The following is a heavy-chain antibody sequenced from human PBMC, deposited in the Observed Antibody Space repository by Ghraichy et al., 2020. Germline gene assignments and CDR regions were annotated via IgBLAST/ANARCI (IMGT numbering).Heavy chain of an antibody. Sequence: GGSLRLSCAASGFTFSDYYMSWIRQAPGKGLEWVSYISSSSSYTNYADSVKGRFTISRDNAKNSLYLQMNSLRAEDTAVYYCARTRERRQGGDELYYFDYWGQGTLVTVSS. J-gene: IGHJ4*02. CDR1: GFTFSDYY. CDR3: ARTRERRQGGDELYYFDY. V-gene: IGHV3-11*06. CDR2: ISSSSSYT. D-gene: IGHD2-21*01.